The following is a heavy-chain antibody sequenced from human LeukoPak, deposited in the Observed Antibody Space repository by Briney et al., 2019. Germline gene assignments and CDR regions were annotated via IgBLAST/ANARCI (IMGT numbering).Heavy chain of an antibody. Sequence: ASVKVSCKASGYTFVVYGVSWVRQAPGQGLEWMGWISAYNGNTNYAQEIQGRVTMATDTSTSTAYMGLRSLRSDDTAVYYCARAGSYDVSGYADFWGQGTLVTVSS. CDR1: GYTFVVYG. CDR2: ISAYNGNT. V-gene: IGHV1-18*01. J-gene: IGHJ4*02. D-gene: IGHD3-22*01. CDR3: ARAGSYDVSGYADF.